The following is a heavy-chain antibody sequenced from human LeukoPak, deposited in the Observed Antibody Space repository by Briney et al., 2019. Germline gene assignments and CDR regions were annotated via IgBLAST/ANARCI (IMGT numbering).Heavy chain of an antibody. Sequence: SETLSLTCTVSGGSVNDYYWNWIRQPPGKGLEWIGYIYYSGSTDYNPSLKSRVTMSIDTSKNQFSLKLNSATAADTAVYYCARGGARGSSAFDVWGQGTMVIVSA. CDR3: ARGGARGSSAFDV. CDR1: GGSVNDYY. J-gene: IGHJ3*01. D-gene: IGHD3-10*01. CDR2: IYYSGST. V-gene: IGHV4-59*02.